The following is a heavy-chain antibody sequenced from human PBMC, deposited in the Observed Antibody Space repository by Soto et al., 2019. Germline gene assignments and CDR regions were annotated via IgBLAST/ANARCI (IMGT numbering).Heavy chain of an antibody. J-gene: IGHJ3*02. D-gene: IGHD2-8*02. CDR1: GGSVNTGLNY. Sequence: QVRLQESGPGLVRPSETLSLICTVSGGSVNTGLNYWGWIRQPPGKVPEWLGYIYYSGYTSYNPSVESRVAMSLDTSQNQISLRLTSVTAADTALYYCVRQYSSDCTGGLRFHAFDIWGRGTKVTVSS. CDR3: VRQYSSDCTGGLRFHAFDI. CDR2: IYYSGYT. V-gene: IGHV4-61*01.